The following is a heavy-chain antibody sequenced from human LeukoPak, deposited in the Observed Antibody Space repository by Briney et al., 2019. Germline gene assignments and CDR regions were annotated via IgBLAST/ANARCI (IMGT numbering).Heavy chain of an antibody. V-gene: IGHV3-23*01. Sequence: GGSLRLSCAASGFTFSSYGMSWVRQAPGKGLEWVSSIGGRGGSAYYADSVKGRFTISRDNSKNTLYLRMYSLRAEDTAVYYCAKQGRDWLRDYYYYMDVWGKGTTVTISS. CDR2: IGGRGGSA. D-gene: IGHD3-9*01. J-gene: IGHJ6*03. CDR3: AKQGRDWLRDYYYYMDV. CDR1: GFTFSSYG.